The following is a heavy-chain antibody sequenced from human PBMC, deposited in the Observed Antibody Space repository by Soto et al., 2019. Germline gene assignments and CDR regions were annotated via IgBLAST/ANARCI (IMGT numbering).Heavy chain of an antibody. CDR3: AGDKLTGTLHS. CDR2: TNAGNGNT. D-gene: IGHD1-20*01. Sequence: ASVKVSCKASGYTFTSYAMHWVRQAPGQRLEWMGWTNAGNGNTKYSQKFQGRVTITRDTSASTAYMELSSLRSEDTAVYYCAGDKLTGTLHSWGQGTLVPVPS. V-gene: IGHV1-3*01. J-gene: IGHJ4*02. CDR1: GYTFTSYA.